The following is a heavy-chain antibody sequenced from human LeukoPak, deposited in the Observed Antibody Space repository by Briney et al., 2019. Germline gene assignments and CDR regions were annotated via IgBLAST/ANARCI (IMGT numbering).Heavy chain of an antibody. CDR2: ISWNSGSI. V-gene: IGHV3-9*01. Sequence: WIRQHPEKGLEWVSGISWNSGSIGYADSVKGRFTISRDNAKNSLYLQMNSLRAEDTALYYCAKDMGGLAAAGTSVDYWGQGTLVTVSS. D-gene: IGHD6-13*01. J-gene: IGHJ4*02. CDR3: AKDMGGLAAAGTSVDY.